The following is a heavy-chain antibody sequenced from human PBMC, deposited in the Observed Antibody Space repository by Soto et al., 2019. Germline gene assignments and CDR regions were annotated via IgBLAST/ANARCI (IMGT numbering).Heavy chain of an antibody. CDR1: GGSFSGYY. V-gene: IGHV4-34*01. D-gene: IGHD4-4*01. CDR2: INHSGST. J-gene: IGHJ6*02. Sequence: SETLSLTCAVYGGSFSGYYWSWIRQPPGKGLEWIGEINHSGSTNYNPSLKSRVTISVDTSKNQFSLKLSSVTAADTAVYYCARGKRVRAYYYYGMDVWGQGTTATVSS. CDR3: ARGKRVRAYYYYGMDV.